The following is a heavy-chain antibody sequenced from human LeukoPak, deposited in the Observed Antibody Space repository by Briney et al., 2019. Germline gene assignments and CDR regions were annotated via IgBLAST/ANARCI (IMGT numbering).Heavy chain of an antibody. CDR3: ARAPGYDFWTRPYYYYYMDV. Sequence: ASVKVSCKASRYTFINYDINWVRQATGQGLEWMGWMNPNSGNTGYAQKFQGRVTMTRNTSISTAYMEVSSLTSEDTAVYYCARAPGYDFWTRPYYYYYMDVWGKGTTVTVSS. CDR2: MNPNSGNT. V-gene: IGHV1-8*01. CDR1: RYTFINYD. D-gene: IGHD3-3*01. J-gene: IGHJ6*03.